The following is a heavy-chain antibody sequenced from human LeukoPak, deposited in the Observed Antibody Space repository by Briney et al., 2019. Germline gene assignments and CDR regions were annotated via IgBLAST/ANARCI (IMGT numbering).Heavy chain of an antibody. CDR2: ISSSSSYI. V-gene: IGHV3-21*01. D-gene: IGHD3-22*01. CDR3: ARDSPAITMKEGRGAFEI. CDR1: GFTFSSYS. J-gene: IGHJ3*02. Sequence: GGSLRLSCAASGFTFSSYSMNWVCQAPGKGLEWVSSISSSSSYIYYADSVKGRFTISRDKAKNSLYLQMNSLRAEDTAVYYGARDSPAITMKEGRGAFEIWGQGKMVTVSS.